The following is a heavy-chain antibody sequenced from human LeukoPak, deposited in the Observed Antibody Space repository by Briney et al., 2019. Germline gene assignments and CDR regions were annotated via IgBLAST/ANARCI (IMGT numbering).Heavy chain of an antibody. V-gene: IGHV4-38-2*02. Sequence: SETLSLTCIVSGYSVSSNSYWAWIWQSPGKGLELIGSIHHGGNTYYNPSLMSRVSMSIDTSKNQCSLNLSSVTAADTAVFYCARWLGNGFDMWGQGTMVTVSS. CDR3: ARWLGNGFDM. CDR2: IHHGGNT. J-gene: IGHJ3*02. D-gene: IGHD6-19*01. CDR1: GYSVSSNSY.